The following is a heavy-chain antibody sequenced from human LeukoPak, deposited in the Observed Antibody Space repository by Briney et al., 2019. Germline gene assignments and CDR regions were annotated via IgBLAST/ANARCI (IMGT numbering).Heavy chain of an antibody. CDR3: ARRPTMFRLPLNDASDI. J-gene: IGHJ3*02. Sequence: GGSLRLSCAASGFTFKNDWMHWVRQAPGKGLVWVSRINSDGSSTIYADSVKGRFTISRDNAKSTLYLQMNSLRVEDTAMYYCARRPTMFRLPLNDASDIWGQGTMVTVSS. CDR2: INSDGSST. V-gene: IGHV3-74*01. D-gene: IGHD3-10*02. CDR1: GFTFKNDW.